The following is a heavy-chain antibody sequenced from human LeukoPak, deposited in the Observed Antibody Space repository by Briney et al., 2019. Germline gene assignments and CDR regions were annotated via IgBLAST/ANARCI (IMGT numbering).Heavy chain of an antibody. CDR3: VKDRPDYDFWTGYYDPHAFDI. J-gene: IGHJ3*02. CDR2: ISGGGDST. D-gene: IGHD3-3*01. V-gene: IGHV3-43*02. CDR1: GFTFNDYA. Sequence: GGSLRLSCAASGFTFNDYAIHWVRQAPGKGLEWVSLISGGGDSTYYADSVKGRFTISRDNSKNSLYLQVNSLSTEDTAFYYCVKDRPDYDFWTGYYDPHAFDIWGRGTMVTVSS.